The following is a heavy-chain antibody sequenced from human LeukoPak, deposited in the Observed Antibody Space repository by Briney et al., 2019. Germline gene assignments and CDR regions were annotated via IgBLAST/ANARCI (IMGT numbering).Heavy chain of an antibody. CDR2: ISYDGSYK. CDR1: GFTFSNFA. J-gene: IGHJ4*02. CDR3: ARDLHCSGGSCYSGLHY. D-gene: IGHD2-15*01. V-gene: IGHV3-30*04. Sequence: GGSLRLSCAASGFTFSNFAMLWVRQAPGKGLEWVSVISYDGSYKYYADSVKGRFTISRDNSKNTLYLQMNSLRPEDTAVYYCARDLHCSGGSCYSGLHYWGQGTLVTVSS.